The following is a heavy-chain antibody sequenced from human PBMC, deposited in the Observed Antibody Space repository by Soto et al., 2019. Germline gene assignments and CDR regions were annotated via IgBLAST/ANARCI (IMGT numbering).Heavy chain of an antibody. CDR1: GFTFSSYG. J-gene: IGHJ6*02. D-gene: IGHD6-6*01. CDR2: ISYDGSNK. V-gene: IGHV3-30*18. Sequence: GGSLRLSCAASGFTFSSYGMHWVRQAPGKGLEWVAVISYDGSNKYYADSVKGRFTISRDNSKNTLYLQMNSLRAEETAVYYCAKVGSSGSSSHYYYYGMDVWGQGTTVTVSS. CDR3: AKVGSSGSSSHYYYYGMDV.